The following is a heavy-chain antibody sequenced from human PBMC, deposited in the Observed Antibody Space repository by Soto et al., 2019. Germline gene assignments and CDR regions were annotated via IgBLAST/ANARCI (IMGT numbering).Heavy chain of an antibody. V-gene: IGHV3-30*03. D-gene: IGHD3-22*01. CDR1: GFTFSSYG. CDR3: ASGYDTSTHPELDY. CDR2: ISYDGSNK. Sequence: PGGSLRLSCVVFGFTFSSYGMHWVRQAPGKGLEWVAVISYDGSNKYYADSVKGRFTISRDNSKNTLYLQMNSLRTEDTAIYYCASGYDTSTHPELDYWGQGTLVTVSS. J-gene: IGHJ4*02.